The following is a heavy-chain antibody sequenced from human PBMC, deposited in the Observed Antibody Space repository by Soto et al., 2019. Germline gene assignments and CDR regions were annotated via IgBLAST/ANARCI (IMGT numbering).Heavy chain of an antibody. V-gene: IGHV2-26*01. CDR1: GFSLSNARMG. CDR3: ERMFGYSSGSWFDP. J-gene: IGHJ5*02. CDR2: IFSNDEK. Sequence: SGPTLVNPTETLTLTCTVSGFSLSNARMGVSWIRQPPGKALEWLAHIFSNDEKSYSTSLKSRLTISKDTSKSQVVLTMTNMDPVDTATYYRERMFGYSSGSWFDPWGQGTLVTVSS. D-gene: IGHD6-19*01.